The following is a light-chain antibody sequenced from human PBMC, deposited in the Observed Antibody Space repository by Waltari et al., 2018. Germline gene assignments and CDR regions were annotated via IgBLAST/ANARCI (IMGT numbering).Light chain of an antibody. CDR3: QQYYSTPPT. Sequence: IVMTQSPDSLAVSLGERATIHCKSSQSVLYSSNNKNYLAWYQQKPGQTPKLLIYWASTRESGVPDRFSGSGSGTDFTLTISSLQAEDVAVYYCQQYYSTPPTFGQGTKVEIK. CDR2: WAS. V-gene: IGKV4-1*01. J-gene: IGKJ1*01. CDR1: QSVLYSSNNKNY.